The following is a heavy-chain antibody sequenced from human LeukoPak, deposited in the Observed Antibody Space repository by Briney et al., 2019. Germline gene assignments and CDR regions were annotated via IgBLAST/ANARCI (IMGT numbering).Heavy chain of an antibody. J-gene: IGHJ4*02. CDR1: GGSFSGYY. CDR3: ARRIPRYYYDSSGLYYFDY. Sequence: PSETLSLTCAVYGGSFSGYYWSWIRQPPGKGLEWIGEINHSGSTNYNPSLKSRVTISVDTSKNRFSLKLSSATAADTAVYYCARRIPRYYYDSSGLYYFDYWGQGTLVTVSS. CDR2: INHSGST. D-gene: IGHD3-22*01. V-gene: IGHV4-34*01.